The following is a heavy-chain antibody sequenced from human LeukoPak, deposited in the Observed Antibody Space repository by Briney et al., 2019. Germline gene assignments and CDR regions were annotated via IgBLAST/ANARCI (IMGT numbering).Heavy chain of an antibody. CDR3: ARDRDSGSLFDY. V-gene: IGHV1-69*04. Sequence: ASVKVSCKASGGTFSSYVISWVRQAPGQGLEWMGRIMPIYGIAKYAQKFQGRVTITADKSTSTAYMELSSLRSEDTAVYYCARDRDSGSLFDYWGQGTLVTVSS. D-gene: IGHD6-13*01. CDR2: IMPIYGIA. J-gene: IGHJ4*02. CDR1: GGTFSSYV.